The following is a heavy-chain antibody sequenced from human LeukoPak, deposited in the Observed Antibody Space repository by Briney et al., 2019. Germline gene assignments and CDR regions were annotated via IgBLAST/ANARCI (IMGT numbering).Heavy chain of an antibody. J-gene: IGHJ4*02. CDR2: IIPILGTT. D-gene: IGHD4-4*01. Sequence: SVKVSCKTSGDTFSNYAISWVRQAPGQGLEWMGRIIPILGTTNYAQRFQGRVTITAEKSTSTAYMELSSLITEDTAVYYCARDLGYGGNSGYWGQGTLVTVSS. V-gene: IGHV1-69*04. CDR1: GDTFSNYA. CDR3: ARDLGYGGNSGY.